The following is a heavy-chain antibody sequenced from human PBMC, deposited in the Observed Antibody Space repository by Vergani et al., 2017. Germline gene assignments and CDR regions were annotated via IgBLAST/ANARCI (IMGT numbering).Heavy chain of an antibody. J-gene: IGHJ6*02. Sequence: EVQLVESGGVVVQPGGSLRLSCAASGFTFSSYAMSWVRQAPGKGLEWVSSISSSSSYIYYADSVKGRFTISRDNAKNSLYLQMNSLRAEDTAVYYCARDVGGGMDVWGQGTTVTVSS. CDR1: GFTFSSYA. CDR3: ARDVGGGMDV. V-gene: IGHV3-21*01. CDR2: ISSSSSYI.